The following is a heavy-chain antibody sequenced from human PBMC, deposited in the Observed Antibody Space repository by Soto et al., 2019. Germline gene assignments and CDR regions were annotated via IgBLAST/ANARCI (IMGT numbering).Heavy chain of an antibody. CDR3: ARENSYFDY. J-gene: IGHJ4*02. CDR2: ISAYNANA. Sequence: QLQLLQSGAEVKKPGASVKVTCKASGYTFRNFGISWVRQAPGQGLEWMGWISAYNANANFAQKVQGRLTMTAETSTSTAYMELRSLRSDDMAVYYCARENSYFDYWGQGNLVTGSA. CDR1: GYTFRNFG. V-gene: IGHV1-18*03.